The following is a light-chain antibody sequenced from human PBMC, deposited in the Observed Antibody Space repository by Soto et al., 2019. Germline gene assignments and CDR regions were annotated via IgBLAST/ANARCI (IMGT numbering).Light chain of an antibody. CDR3: QQRSNWPLT. CDR2: DAS. CDR1: QSVYNY. Sequence: ELVLTQSPATLSLSPGERATLSCRASQSVYNYLGWYQQKPGQAPRLLIYDASNRATGIPARFSGSGSGTDFTLTISSLEPEDFAVYYCQQRSNWPLTFGVGT. J-gene: IGKJ4*02. V-gene: IGKV3-11*01.